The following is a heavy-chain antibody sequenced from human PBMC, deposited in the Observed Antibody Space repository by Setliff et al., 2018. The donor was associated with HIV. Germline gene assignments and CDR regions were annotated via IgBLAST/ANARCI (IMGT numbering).Heavy chain of an antibody. Sequence: SVKVSCKASGYTFTRYFMHCVRQAPGQGLEWLGMIIPIFGTANYAQKFQGRVTITTDESTSTAYMELSSLRSEDTAVYYCAREDYYDSYWGQGTLVTVSS. V-gene: IGHV1-69*05. CDR2: IIPIFGTA. CDR3: AREDYYDSY. J-gene: IGHJ4*02. D-gene: IGHD3-22*01. CDR1: GYTFTRYF.